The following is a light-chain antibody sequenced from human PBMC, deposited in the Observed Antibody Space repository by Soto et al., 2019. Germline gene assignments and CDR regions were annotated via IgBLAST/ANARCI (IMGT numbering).Light chain of an antibody. CDR1: SSNIGSNT. Sequence: QSVLTQPPSASGTPGQRVTISCSGSSSNIGSNTVNWYQQLPGTAPKLLNYSNNQRPSGVPDRFYGSKSGTSASLAISGRQSEDEADYYCAAWDDRLNGWVFGGGTKLT. CDR3: AAWDDRLNGWV. V-gene: IGLV1-44*01. J-gene: IGLJ3*02. CDR2: SNN.